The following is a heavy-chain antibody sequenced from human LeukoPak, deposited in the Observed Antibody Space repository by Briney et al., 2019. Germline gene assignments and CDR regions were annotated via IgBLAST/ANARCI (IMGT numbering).Heavy chain of an antibody. CDR2: IYYSGST. D-gene: IGHD3-3*01. J-gene: IGHJ4*02. CDR3: VFNGYYSLDF. V-gene: IGHV4-39*07. CDR1: GGSISSSSYF. Sequence: SETLSLTCTVSGGSISSSSYFWVWIRQPPGKGLEWIGSIYYSGSTYYNPSLKSRVTISVDKSNNQFSLKLKSVTAADTAVYYCVFNGYYSLDFWGQGTLVTVSS.